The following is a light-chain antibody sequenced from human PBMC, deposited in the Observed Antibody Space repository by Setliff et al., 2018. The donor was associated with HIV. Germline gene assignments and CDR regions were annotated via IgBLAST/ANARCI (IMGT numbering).Light chain of an antibody. CDR3: QYQWT. Sequence: DIQMAQSPSSLSASVGDRVTITCRASQGISNYLAWYRQKPGKVPKLLIYAASTLQSGVPSRFSGSGSGTDFTLTISSLQPEDVATYYCQYQWTFGQGTKVDIK. CDR2: AAS. V-gene: IGKV1-27*01. CDR1: QGISNY. J-gene: IGKJ1*01.